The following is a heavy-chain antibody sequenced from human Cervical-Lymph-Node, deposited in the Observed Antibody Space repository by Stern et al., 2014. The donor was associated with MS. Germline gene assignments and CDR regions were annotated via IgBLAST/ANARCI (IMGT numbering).Heavy chain of an antibody. CDR1: GFTFSSYV. CDR3: AKSPLGFFDP. V-gene: IGHV3-23*04. D-gene: IGHD3-16*01. J-gene: IGHJ5*02. CDR2: ISGSGGSI. Sequence: VQLVESGGGLVQPGGSLRLSCAASGFTFSSYVMSWVRQAPGKGLEWVSGISGSGGSIYYADTVKGRFTISRDNSKNTLYLQMNSLRAEDTAVYYCAKSPLGFFDPWGQGTLVTVSS.